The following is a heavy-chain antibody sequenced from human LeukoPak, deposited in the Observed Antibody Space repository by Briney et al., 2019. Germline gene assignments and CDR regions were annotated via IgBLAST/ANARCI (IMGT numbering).Heavy chain of an antibody. CDR2: IIPILGIA. V-gene: IGHV1-69*02. Sequence: SVKVSCKASGGTFSSYTISWVRQAPGQGLEWMGRIIPILGIANYAQKFQGRVTITRNTSISTAYMELSSLRSEDTAVYYCARGLWGYSSSSGLNYWGQGTLVTVSS. D-gene: IGHD6-6*01. CDR3: ARGLWGYSSSSGLNY. J-gene: IGHJ4*02. CDR1: GGTFSSYT.